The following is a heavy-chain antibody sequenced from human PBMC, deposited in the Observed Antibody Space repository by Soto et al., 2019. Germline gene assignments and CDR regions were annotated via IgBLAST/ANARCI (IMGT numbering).Heavy chain of an antibody. CDR1: VYTFTSYY. CDR3: ARDPSPVVVPAAIGFDP. D-gene: IGHD2-2*02. Sequence: ASVKVSCKASVYTFTSYYIHWVRQAPGQGLEWMGIINPSGGSTSYAQKFQGRVTMTRDTSTSTVYMELSSLRSEDTAVYYCARDPSPVVVPAAIGFDPWGQGTLVTVSS. J-gene: IGHJ5*02. V-gene: IGHV1-46*01. CDR2: INPSGGST.